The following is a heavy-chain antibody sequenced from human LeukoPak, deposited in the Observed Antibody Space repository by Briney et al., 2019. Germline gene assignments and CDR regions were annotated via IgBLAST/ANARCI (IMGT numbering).Heavy chain of an antibody. CDR1: GGTFSNFA. J-gene: IGHJ6*04. Sequence: SVKVSCKASGGTFSNFAIIWVRQAPGQGLEWMGGITPIFNSANYAQRFQGRVTITADKPTSTAYMELSSLTSEDTAVYYCARVERTQTTVTLGGYYIMDVWGKGTMVTVSS. CDR2: ITPIFNSA. D-gene: IGHD4-17*01. CDR3: ARVERTQTTVTLGGYYIMDV. V-gene: IGHV1-69*06.